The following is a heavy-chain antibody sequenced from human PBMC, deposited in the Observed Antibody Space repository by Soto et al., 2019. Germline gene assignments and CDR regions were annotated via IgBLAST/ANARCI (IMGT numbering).Heavy chain of an antibody. CDR3: ARVNTAMVYYFDY. CDR1: GGSVSSGSYY. V-gene: IGHV4-61*01. Sequence: SETLSLTCTVSGGSVSSGSYYWSWIRQPPGKGLEWIGYIYYSGSTNYNPSLKSRVTISVDTSKNQFSLKLSSVTAADTAVYYCARVNTAMVYYFDYWGQGTLVTVSS. J-gene: IGHJ4*02. D-gene: IGHD5-18*01. CDR2: IYYSGST.